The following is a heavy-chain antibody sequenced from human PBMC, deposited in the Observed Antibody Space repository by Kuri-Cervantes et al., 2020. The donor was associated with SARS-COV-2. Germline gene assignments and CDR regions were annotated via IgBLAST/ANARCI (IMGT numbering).Heavy chain of an antibody. CDR1: GFNFSRTD. V-gene: IGHV3-30*18. Sequence: GESLKISCAASGFNFSRTDMHWVRQAPGKGLEWVAVISHDGKNKKCIASGKGRFTISRDNSQNTLYLHMKSLRAEDTAVYYCAKDWSLGGNFRYYFDYWGQGTLVTVSS. D-gene: IGHD4-23*01. CDR2: ISHDGKNK. J-gene: IGHJ4*02. CDR3: AKDWSLGGNFRYYFDY.